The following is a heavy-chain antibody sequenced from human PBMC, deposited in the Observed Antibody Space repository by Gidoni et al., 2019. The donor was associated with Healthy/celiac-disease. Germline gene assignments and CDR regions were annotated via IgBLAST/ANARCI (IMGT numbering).Heavy chain of an antibody. CDR1: GGSISRSSYY. CDR2: IYYSGST. D-gene: IGHD6-19*01. CDR3: ARQPHGGYSSGWYRGVEAFDY. Sequence: QLQLQESGPGLVTPSETLSLTCTVSGGSISRSSYYWGWIRQPPGKGLEWIGSIYYSGSTYYNPSLKSRVTISVDTAKNQFSLKLSSVTAADTAVYYCARQPHGGYSSGWYRGVEAFDYWGQGTLVTVSS. J-gene: IGHJ4*02. V-gene: IGHV4-39*01.